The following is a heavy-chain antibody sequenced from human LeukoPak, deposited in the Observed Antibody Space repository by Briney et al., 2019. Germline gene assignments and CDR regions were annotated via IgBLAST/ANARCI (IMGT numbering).Heavy chain of an antibody. J-gene: IGHJ4*02. Sequence: GGSLRLSRAASGFTVSSNYMSWVRQAPGKGLEWVSIIYSAGCTYYADSVRGRFTISRDSSKNTVCLQMNSLRAEDTAVYYCASGGLGARKYYSDPFHYWGQGTLVTVSS. V-gene: IGHV3-53*01. D-gene: IGHD3-10*01. CDR1: GFTVSSNY. CDR2: IYSAGCT. CDR3: ASGGLGARKYYSDPFHY.